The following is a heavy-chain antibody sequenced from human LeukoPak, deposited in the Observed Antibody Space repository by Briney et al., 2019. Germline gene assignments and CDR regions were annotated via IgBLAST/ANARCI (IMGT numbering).Heavy chain of an antibody. J-gene: IGHJ6*02. Sequence: PSASLSLTCTVSGGSISTYYWTWIRQPPGKGLEWIGYISYSGSTNYNPSLKRRVTISVDTSKNQSSLKLSSVTAADTAVYYCARAQLNLVVVFGMDVWGHGTTV. CDR3: ARAQLNLVVVFGMDV. D-gene: IGHD2-2*01. CDR2: ISYSGST. CDR1: GGSISTYY. V-gene: IGHV4-59*01.